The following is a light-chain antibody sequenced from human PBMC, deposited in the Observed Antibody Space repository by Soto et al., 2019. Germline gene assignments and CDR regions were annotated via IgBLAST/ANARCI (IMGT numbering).Light chain of an antibody. J-gene: IGLJ2*01. CDR3: AAWDDSLNAVV. Sequence: QAVVTQPPSTSGTPGQRVTISCSGSSSNIGSNNVNWYQQLPGTAPKLLIYSNNQRPSGAPDRFSGSKSGTSASLAISGLQSEDEADYYCAAWDDSLNAVVFGGGTKLTVL. CDR2: SNN. CDR1: SSNIGSNN. V-gene: IGLV1-44*01.